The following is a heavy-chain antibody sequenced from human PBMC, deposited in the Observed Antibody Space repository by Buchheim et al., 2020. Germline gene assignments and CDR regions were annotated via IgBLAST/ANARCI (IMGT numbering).Heavy chain of an antibody. J-gene: IGHJ5*02. Sequence: EVQLLESGGGLVQPGGSLRLSCAASGFTFSSYAMSWVRQAPGRGLEWVSTISGSGGSTYYADSVKGRFPISSDSSTNTLFLQMNSLRAEDTAVYYCAKRGRPQWLVEDWFDPWGQGTL. V-gene: IGHV3-23*01. CDR3: AKRGRPQWLVEDWFDP. CDR1: GFTFSSYA. D-gene: IGHD6-19*01. CDR2: ISGSGGST.